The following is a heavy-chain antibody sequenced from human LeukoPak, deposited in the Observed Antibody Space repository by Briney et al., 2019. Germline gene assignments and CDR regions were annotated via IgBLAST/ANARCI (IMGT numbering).Heavy chain of an antibody. J-gene: IGHJ3*01. CDR2: MSHDGSDI. CDR3: ARKGNAFDF. CDR1: GFTFSSYS. Sequence: PGGSLRLSCAASGFTFSSYSMNWVRQAPGKGLEWVAVMSHDGSDIHYADSVKGRFTISRDNSKNTLYLQMNSLRAEDTAVYYCARKGNAFDFWSQGTMVTVSS. D-gene: IGHD3-10*01. V-gene: IGHV3-30*03.